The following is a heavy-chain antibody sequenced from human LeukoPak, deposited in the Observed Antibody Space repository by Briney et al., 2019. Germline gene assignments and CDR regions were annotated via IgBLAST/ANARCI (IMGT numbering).Heavy chain of an antibody. CDR3: ARHQILWSDFDY. D-gene: IGHD3-10*01. J-gene: IGHJ4*02. Sequence: GGSLRLSCAASGFTFSDYYMSWIRQAPGKGLEWVSYISSSGSTIYYADSVKGRFTISRDNAKSSLYLQMNSLRAEDTAVYYCARHQILWSDFDYWGQGTLVTVSS. V-gene: IGHV3-11*01. CDR2: ISSSGSTI. CDR1: GFTFSDYY.